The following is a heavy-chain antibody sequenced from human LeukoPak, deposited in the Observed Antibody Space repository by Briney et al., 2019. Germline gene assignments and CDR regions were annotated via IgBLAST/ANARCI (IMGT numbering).Heavy chain of an antibody. CDR3: ARVVGSGYYLFDY. D-gene: IGHD3-22*01. CDR1: GYTFTSYG. CDR2: IIPIFGTA. J-gene: IGHJ4*02. V-gene: IGHV1-69*13. Sequence: ASVKVSCKASGYTFTSYGISWVRQAPGQGLEWMGGIIPIFGTANYAQKFQGRVTITADESTSTAYMELSSLRSEDTAVYYCARVVGSGYYLFDYWGQGTLVTVSS.